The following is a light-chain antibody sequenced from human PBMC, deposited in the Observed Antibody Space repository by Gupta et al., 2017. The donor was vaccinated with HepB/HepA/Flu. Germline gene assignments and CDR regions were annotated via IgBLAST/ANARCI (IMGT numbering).Light chain of an antibody. CDR1: QSIYTW. J-gene: IGKJ1*01. V-gene: IGKV1-5*03. CDR2: MVS. Sequence: EILMTQSPSTLSASVGDRVTITCRASQSIYTWLAWYQQKPGKAPKILIYMVSSLKSGVPSRFSGSASGTEFTLTISSLQPDDSATYYCQQYNSYPWTFGQGTNVEIK. CDR3: QQYNSYPWT.